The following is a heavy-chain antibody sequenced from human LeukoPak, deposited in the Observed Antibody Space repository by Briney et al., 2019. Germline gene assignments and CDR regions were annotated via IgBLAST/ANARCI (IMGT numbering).Heavy chain of an antibody. CDR1: GYSISSGYY. Sequence: SETLSLTCAVSGYSISSGYYWGWIRQPPGKGLEWIGSIYHSGSTYYNPSLKSRVTISVDTSKNKFSLKLSSVTAADTAVYYCARGDGDFWSGYLYNWFDPWGQGTLVTVSS. CDR3: ARGDGDFWSGYLYNWFDP. J-gene: IGHJ5*02. D-gene: IGHD3-3*01. V-gene: IGHV4-38-2*01. CDR2: IYHSGST.